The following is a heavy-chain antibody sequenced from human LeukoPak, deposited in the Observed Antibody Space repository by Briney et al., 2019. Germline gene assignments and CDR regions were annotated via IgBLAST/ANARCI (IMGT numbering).Heavy chain of an antibody. V-gene: IGHV3-7*01. CDR3: ARASPGVVFNYFDY. J-gene: IGHJ4*01. D-gene: IGHD2-15*01. CDR2: IDEAGKHL. CDR1: GFTIDSFY. Sequence: GGSLRLSCVASGFTIDSFYMSWVRQAPGKGLEEVANIDEAGKHLYYADSVKGRFTISRDNTKNSVFLDMTSLRVEDTATYFCARASPGVVFNYFDYWGQRALLPVSS.